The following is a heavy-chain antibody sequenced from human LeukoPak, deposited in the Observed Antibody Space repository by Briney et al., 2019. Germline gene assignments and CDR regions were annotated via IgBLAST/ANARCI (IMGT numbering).Heavy chain of an antibody. CDR1: GGSMRTYY. CDR2: IYYSGST. Sequence: TSETLSLTCTVSGGSMRTYYWSWFRQPPGKGLEWIGYIYYSGSTSYNPSLKSRVIISVDTSKNQFSLKLSSVTAADTAVYYCARLTVPLRFDPWGQGTLVTVSS. CDR3: ARLTVPLRFDP. V-gene: IGHV4-59*01. D-gene: IGHD2-2*01. J-gene: IGHJ5*02.